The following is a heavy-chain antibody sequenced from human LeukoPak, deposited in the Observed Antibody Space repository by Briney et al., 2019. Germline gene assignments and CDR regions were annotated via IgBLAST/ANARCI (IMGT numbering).Heavy chain of an antibody. Sequence: SETLSLTCAVYGGSFSGYYWSWIRQPPGKGLEWIGEINHSGSTNYNPSLKSRVTISVDTSKNQFSLKLSSVTAADTAVYYCARDKRPNHYYDIGSHFDYWGQGTLDTVSS. CDR2: INHSGST. J-gene: IGHJ4*02. V-gene: IGHV4-34*01. CDR1: GGSFSGYY. D-gene: IGHD3-22*01. CDR3: ARDKRPNHYYDIGSHFDY.